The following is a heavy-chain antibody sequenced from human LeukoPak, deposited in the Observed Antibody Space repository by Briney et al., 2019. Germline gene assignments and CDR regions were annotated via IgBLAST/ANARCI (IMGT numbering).Heavy chain of an antibody. V-gene: IGHV3-9*01. Sequence: GGSLRLSCAASGFTFDDYAMHWVRQAPGKGLEWVSGISWNSGSIGYADSVKGRFTISRDNAKNSLYLQMNSLRAEDTALYYCAKDKVSVAGNWYGMDVWGQGTTVTVTS. CDR2: ISWNSGSI. CDR1: GFTFDDYA. D-gene: IGHD6-19*01. J-gene: IGHJ6*02. CDR3: AKDKVSVAGNWYGMDV.